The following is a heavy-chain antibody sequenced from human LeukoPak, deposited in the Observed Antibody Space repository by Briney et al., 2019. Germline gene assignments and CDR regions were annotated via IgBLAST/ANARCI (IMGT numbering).Heavy chain of an antibody. D-gene: IGHD3-3*01. J-gene: IGHJ3*02. Sequence: PGGSLRLSCAASGFTFSSYWIHWVRQAPGKGLEWVSSISSSSSYIYYADSVKGRFTISRDNAKNSLYLQMNSLRAEDTAVYYCASIPDVAITIFGVVIKSSDAFDIWGQGTMVTVSS. V-gene: IGHV3-21*01. CDR3: ASIPDVAITIFGVVIKSSDAFDI. CDR1: GFTFSSYW. CDR2: ISSSSSYI.